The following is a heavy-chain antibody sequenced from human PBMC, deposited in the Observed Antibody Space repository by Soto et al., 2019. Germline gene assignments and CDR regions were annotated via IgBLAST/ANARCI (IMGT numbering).Heavy chain of an antibody. CDR2: IYHSGST. CDR3: TRADGSGTPKWFDP. J-gene: IGHJ5*02. V-gene: IGHV4-30-2*01. Sequence: SETLSLTCAVSGGSINTAGYSWSWIRQPPGKGLEWIGDIYHSGSTYYNPSLRSRVTILIDRSKNQFSLKLSSVTAADTAVYYCTRADGSGTPKWFDPWGQGTLVTVSS. D-gene: IGHD3-10*01. CDR1: GGSINTAGYS.